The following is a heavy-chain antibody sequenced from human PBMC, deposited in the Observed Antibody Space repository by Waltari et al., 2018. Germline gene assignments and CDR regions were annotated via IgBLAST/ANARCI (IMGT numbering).Heavy chain of an antibody. Sequence: QVQLVESGGGVVQPGRSLRLSCAASGFTFSSSGMHWVRQAPGKGLEWVAVIWYDGSNKYYADSVKGRFTISRDNSKNTLYLQMNSLRAEDTAVYYCARGGYDYYYYYYGMDVWGQGTTVTVSS. CDR2: IWYDGSNK. CDR1: GFTFSSSG. J-gene: IGHJ6*02. V-gene: IGHV3-33*01. D-gene: IGHD5-12*01. CDR3: ARGGYDYYYYYYGMDV.